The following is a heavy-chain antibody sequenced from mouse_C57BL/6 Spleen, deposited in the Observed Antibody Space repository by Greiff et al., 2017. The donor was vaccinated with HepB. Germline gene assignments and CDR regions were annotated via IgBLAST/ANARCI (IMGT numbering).Heavy chain of an antibody. J-gene: IGHJ3*01. V-gene: IGHV1-64*01. CDR3: ARNDNGSSPWFAY. CDR1: GYTFTSYW. D-gene: IGHD1-1*01. Sequence: QVQLQQPGAELVKPGASVKLSCKASGYTFTSYWMHWVKQRPGQGLEWIGMIHPNSGSTNYNEKFKSKATLTVDKSSSTAYMQLSSLTSEDSAVYYCARNDNGSSPWFAYWGQGTLVTVSA. CDR2: IHPNSGST.